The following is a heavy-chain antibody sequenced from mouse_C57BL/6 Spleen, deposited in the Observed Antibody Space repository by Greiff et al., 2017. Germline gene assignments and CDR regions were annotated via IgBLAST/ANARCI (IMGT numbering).Heavy chain of an antibody. D-gene: IGHD2-14*01. CDR1: GYAFSSYW. Sequence: QVQLQQSGAELVKPGASVKISCKASGYAFSSYWMNWVKQRPGKGLEWIGQLYPGDGDTNYTGKFKGKATLTADKSSSTAYMQLSSLTSEDSAVYFCARGYPPYFDYGGQGTTRTVSS. CDR3: ARGYPPYFDY. V-gene: IGHV1-80*01. J-gene: IGHJ2*01. CDR2: LYPGDGDT.